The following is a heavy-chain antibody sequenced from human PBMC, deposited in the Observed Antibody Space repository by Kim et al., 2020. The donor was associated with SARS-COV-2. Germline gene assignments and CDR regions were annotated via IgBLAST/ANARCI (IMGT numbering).Heavy chain of an antibody. CDR3: AKDLLHGSGWYSYYYGMDV. D-gene: IGHD6-19*01. Sequence: GGSLRLSCAASGFTFSSYGMHWVRQAPGKGLEWVAVIWYDGSNKYYADSVKGRFTISRDNSKNTLYLQMNSLRAEDTAVYYCAKDLLHGSGWYSYYYGMDVWGQGTTVTVSS. CDR1: GFTFSSYG. CDR2: IWYDGSNK. V-gene: IGHV3-33*06. J-gene: IGHJ6*02.